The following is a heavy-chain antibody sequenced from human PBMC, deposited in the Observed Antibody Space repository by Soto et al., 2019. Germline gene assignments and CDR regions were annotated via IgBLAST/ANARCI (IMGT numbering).Heavy chain of an antibody. J-gene: IGHJ4*01. CDR1: GGSVSSGSYY. Sequence: QVQLQESGPGLVKPSETLSLTCTVSGGSVSSGSYYWSWIRQPPGKGLECIGYIYYSGSTNYNPSLKSRVAISIDGSKNAFTVNLSSVAAADTAVYYCARALDSSGWYALGYWGRGTLVTVSA. CDR3: ARALDSSGWYALGY. D-gene: IGHD6-19*01. V-gene: IGHV4-61*01. CDR2: IYYSGST.